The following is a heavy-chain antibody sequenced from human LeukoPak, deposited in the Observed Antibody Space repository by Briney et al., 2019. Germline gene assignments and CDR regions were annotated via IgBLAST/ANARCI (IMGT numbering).Heavy chain of an antibody. CDR1: GGSISTYY. Sequence: SETLSLTCTVSGGSISTYYWNWIRQSPGKGLEWIGYMYYSGSTNYNPSLKSRVTISVDTSKNESSLKLSSVTAADTAVYYCARTPATTWTNHFDYWAQGTLVTVSS. V-gene: IGHV4-59*01. J-gene: IGHJ4*02. CDR3: ARTPATTWTNHFDY. CDR2: MYYSGST. D-gene: IGHD4-17*01.